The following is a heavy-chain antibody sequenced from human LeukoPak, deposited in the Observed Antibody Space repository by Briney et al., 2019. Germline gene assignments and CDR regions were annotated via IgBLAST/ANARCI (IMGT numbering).Heavy chain of an antibody. V-gene: IGHV3-53*01. D-gene: IGHD3-9*01. J-gene: IGHJ3*02. CDR3: ARDRRYFDWLPENDAFDI. CDR2: IYSGGST. Sequence: PGGSLRLSCAASGFTVSSNYMSWVRQAPGKGLEWVSVIYSGGSTYYADSVKGRFTISRDNSKNTLYLQMNSLRAEDTAVYYCARDRRYFDWLPENDAFDIWGQGTMVTVSS. CDR1: GFTVSSNY.